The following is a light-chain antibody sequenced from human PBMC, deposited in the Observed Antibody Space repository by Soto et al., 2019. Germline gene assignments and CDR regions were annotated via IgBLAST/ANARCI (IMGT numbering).Light chain of an antibody. Sequence: EIVMTQSPATLSVSPGERATLSFRASQSVSSNLAWYQQKPGQAPRLLIYGASTRATGIPARFSGSGSGTEFTLTISSLQSEDFAVYYCQQYNNWPPSRTFGQGTKVDIK. J-gene: IGKJ1*01. CDR1: QSVSSN. CDR3: QQYNNWPPSRT. V-gene: IGKV3-15*01. CDR2: GAS.